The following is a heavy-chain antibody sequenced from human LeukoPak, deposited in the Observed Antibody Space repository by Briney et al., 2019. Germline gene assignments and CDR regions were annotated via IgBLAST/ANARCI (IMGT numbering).Heavy chain of an antibody. CDR3: ARDKGEYCSGGSCYSVDY. CDR2: ISAYNGNT. Sequence: ASVKVSCKASGYTFTSYGISWVRQAPGQGLEWMGWISAYNGNTNYAQKLQGRVTMTTDTSTSTAYMELRSLRSDDTAVYYCARDKGEYCSGGSCYSVDYWGQGTLATVSS. CDR1: GYTFTSYG. J-gene: IGHJ4*02. D-gene: IGHD2-15*01. V-gene: IGHV1-18*01.